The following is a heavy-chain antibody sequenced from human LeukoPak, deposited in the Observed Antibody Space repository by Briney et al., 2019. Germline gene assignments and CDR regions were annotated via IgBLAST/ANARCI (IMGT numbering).Heavy chain of an antibody. D-gene: IGHD3-16*01. Sequence: SETLSLTCTVSGGSISSYYWSWIRQPPGKGLEWIGYIYYSGSTNYNPSLKSRVTISVDTSKNQFSLKLSSVTAADTAVYYCARDKGDYFDYWGQGTLVTVSS. J-gene: IGHJ4*02. CDR3: ARDKGDYFDY. CDR2: IYYSGST. CDR1: GGSISSYY. V-gene: IGHV4-59*01.